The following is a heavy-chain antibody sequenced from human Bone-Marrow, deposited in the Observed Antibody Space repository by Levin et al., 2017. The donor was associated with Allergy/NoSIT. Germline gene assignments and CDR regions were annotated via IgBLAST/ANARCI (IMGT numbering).Heavy chain of an antibody. Sequence: GGSLRLSCAASGFTFSSYWMSWVRQAPGKGLEWVANIKDDGSDKYYVDSVKGRFTISRDNAKNSLYLQMNSLRAEDTAVYYCAREPRGFSYGHWGQGTLVTVSS. V-gene: IGHV3-7*01. J-gene: IGHJ4*02. CDR1: GFTFSSYW. CDR2: IKDDGSDK. CDR3: AREPRGFSYGH. D-gene: IGHD5-18*01.